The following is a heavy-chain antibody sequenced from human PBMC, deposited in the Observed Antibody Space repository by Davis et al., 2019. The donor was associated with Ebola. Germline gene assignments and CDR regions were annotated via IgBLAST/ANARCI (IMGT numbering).Heavy chain of an antibody. CDR2: ISSSSSYI. CDR1: GFTFSSYW. CDR3: ARSHGDYFDY. V-gene: IGHV3-21*01. D-gene: IGHD4-17*01. Sequence: GESLKISCAASGFTFSSYWMHWVRQAPGKGLEWVSSISSSSSYIYYADSVKGRFTISRDNAKNSLYLQMNSLRDEDTAVYYCARSHGDYFDYWGQGTLVTVSS. J-gene: IGHJ4*02.